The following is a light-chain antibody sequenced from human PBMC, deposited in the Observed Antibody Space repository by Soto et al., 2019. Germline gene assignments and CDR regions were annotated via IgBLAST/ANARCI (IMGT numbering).Light chain of an antibody. CDR3: QQAYSFPRT. J-gene: IGKJ5*01. Sequence: MHMAQSPSTLSAAVLDRVTMALLASQDIGTWLGWYQQKPGKAPKLLIFAASTLQSGVPSRFSGSASGTDFTLTINSLQPEDFATYYCQQAYSFPRTFGQGTRLEIK. V-gene: IGKV1-12*01. CDR2: AAS. CDR1: QDIGTW.